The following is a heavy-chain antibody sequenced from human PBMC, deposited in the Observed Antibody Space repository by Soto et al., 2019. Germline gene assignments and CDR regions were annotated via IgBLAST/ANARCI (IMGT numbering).Heavy chain of an antibody. V-gene: IGHV3-74*01. J-gene: IGHJ6*02. CDR1: GFSVTANY. CDR2: INSDGSST. CDR3: AKGRSYYYYYGVDV. Sequence: GGSLRLSFEVSGFSVTANYMHWVRQAPGKGLVWVSRINSDGSSTSYADSVKGRFTISRDNSKSTLYLQMNSLRAEDTALYYCAKGRSYYYYYGVDVWGQGTTLTVSS.